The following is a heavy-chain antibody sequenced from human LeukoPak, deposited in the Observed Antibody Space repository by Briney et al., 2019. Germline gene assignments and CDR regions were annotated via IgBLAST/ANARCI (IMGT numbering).Heavy chain of an antibody. CDR3: AKGLGSSSGRWFDP. J-gene: IGHJ5*02. D-gene: IGHD6-6*01. CDR1: GFTFSNYA. V-gene: IGHV3-23*01. CDR2: IGASDGST. Sequence: GGSLRVSCAASGFTFSNYAMSWVRQAPGKGLEWVPAIGASDGSTYYADSVRGRFTISRDNSENILYLQMNSLRAEDTALYYCAKGLGSSSGRWFDPWGQGTLVTVSS.